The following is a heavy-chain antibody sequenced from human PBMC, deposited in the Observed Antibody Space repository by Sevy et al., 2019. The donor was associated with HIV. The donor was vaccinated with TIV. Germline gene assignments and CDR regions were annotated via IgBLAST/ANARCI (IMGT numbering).Heavy chain of an antibody. CDR1: GFTFSNAW. V-gene: IGHV3-15*01. D-gene: IGHD1-7*01. CDR2: IKSKTEGGTT. CDR3: TTGGITGTIKYVY. Sequence: GGSLRLSCAASGFTFSNAWMSWVRQAPGKGLEWVGRIKSKTEGGTTDYAAPVKGRFTISRDDSKNTLYLQMNSLKTEDTAVYYCTTGGITGTIKYVYWGQGTLVTVSS. J-gene: IGHJ4*02.